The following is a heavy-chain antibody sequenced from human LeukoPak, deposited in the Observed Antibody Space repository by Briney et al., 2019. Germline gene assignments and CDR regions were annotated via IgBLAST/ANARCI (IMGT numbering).Heavy chain of an antibody. CDR2: ISGSGGST. Sequence: QAGGSLRLSCAASGFTFSSYSMNWVRQAPGKGLEWVSAISGSGGSTYYADSVKGRFTISRDNSKNTLYLQMNSLRAEDTAVYYCAKARGDTAMVVFDYWGQGTLVTVSS. V-gene: IGHV3-23*01. D-gene: IGHD5-18*01. CDR3: AKARGDTAMVVFDY. J-gene: IGHJ4*02. CDR1: GFTFSSYS.